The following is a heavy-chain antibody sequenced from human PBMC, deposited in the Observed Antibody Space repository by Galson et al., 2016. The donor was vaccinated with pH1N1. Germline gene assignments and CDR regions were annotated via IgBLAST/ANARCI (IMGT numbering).Heavy chain of an antibody. CDR3: ARDHVYGDYFERFFDL. J-gene: IGHJ2*01. Sequence: SLRLSCAASGFAFSNSGMHWVRQAPGKGLEWVALIWYDGSNKYYADSVKGRFTVSRDNSKNTLYLQMNSLRAEDTALYYCARDHVYGDYFERFFDLWGRGTLVTVSS. V-gene: IGHV3-33*01. D-gene: IGHD4-17*01. CDR1: GFAFSNSG. CDR2: IWYDGSNK.